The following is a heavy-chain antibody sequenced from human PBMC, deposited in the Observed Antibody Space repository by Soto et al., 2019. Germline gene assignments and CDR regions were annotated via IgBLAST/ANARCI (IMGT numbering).Heavy chain of an antibody. J-gene: IGHJ6*02. CDR3: GREGLSAASEGGGGMDV. V-gene: IGHV1-69*12. D-gene: IGHD3-16*01. CDR2: IIPIFGTA. CDR1: GGTFSSYA. Sequence: QVQLVQSGAEVKKPGSSVKVSCKASGGTFSSYAISWVRQDPGHGREWMGGIIPIFGTANYAQKFQGRVTITADESTSSAYMGLSSLRSEATAVYYCGREGLSAASEGGGGMDVWGQGTTVTVSS.